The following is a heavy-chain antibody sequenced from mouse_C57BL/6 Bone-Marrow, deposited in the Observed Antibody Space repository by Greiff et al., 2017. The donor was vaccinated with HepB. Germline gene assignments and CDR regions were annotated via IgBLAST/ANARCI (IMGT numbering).Heavy chain of an antibody. J-gene: IGHJ3*01. CDR1: GFTFTDYY. V-gene: IGHV7-3*01. CDR3: ARPYDYEAY. CDR2: IRNKANGYTT. Sequence: DVHLVESGGGLVQPGGSLSLSCAASGFTFTDYYMSWVRQPPGKALEWLGFIRNKANGYTTEYSASVKGRFTISRDNSQSILYLQMNALRAEDSATYYCARPYDYEAYWGQGTLVTVSA. D-gene: IGHD2-4*01.